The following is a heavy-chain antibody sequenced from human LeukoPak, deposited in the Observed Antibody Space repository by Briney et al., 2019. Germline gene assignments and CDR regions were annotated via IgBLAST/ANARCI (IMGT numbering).Heavy chain of an antibody. CDR3: AELGITMIGGV. D-gene: IGHD3-10*02. J-gene: IGHJ6*04. CDR1: GFILSHNY. V-gene: IGHV3-53*01. CDR2: IYSGGST. Sequence: GGSLRLSCAASGFILSHNYMSWVRQAPGKGLESVSLIYSGGSTYYADSVKGRFTISRDNAKNSLYLQMSSLRAEDAAVYYCAELGITMIGGVWGKGTTVTISS.